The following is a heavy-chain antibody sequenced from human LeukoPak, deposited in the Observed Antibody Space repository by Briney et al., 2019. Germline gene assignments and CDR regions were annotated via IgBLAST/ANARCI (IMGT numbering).Heavy chain of an antibody. V-gene: IGHV5-51*01. Sequence: GESLKISCKGSGYRFAAYWIGWMRQMPGKGLEWMGIVYPGDSDTRYSPSFQGQVTISADKSINTAYLQLNRLKASDTAMYYCARLLNEALFEIWGQGTLVTVSS. CDR1: GYRFAAYW. J-gene: IGHJ4*02. D-gene: IGHD1-1*01. CDR3: ARLLNEALFEI. CDR2: VYPGDSDT.